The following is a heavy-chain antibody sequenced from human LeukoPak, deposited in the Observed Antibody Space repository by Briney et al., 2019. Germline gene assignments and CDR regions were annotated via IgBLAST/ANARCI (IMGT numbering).Heavy chain of an antibody. CDR1: GYIFDIYG. CDR2: INPNSGGT. CDR3: ARDLTQESGMDV. V-gene: IGHV1-2*02. Sequence: AAVKVSCKTSGYIFDIYGVSWLRQAPGQGLEWMGWINPNSGGTNYAQKFQGRVTMTRDTSISTAYMELSRLRSDDTAVYYCARDLTQESGMDVWGKGTTVTVSS. D-gene: IGHD3-3*01. J-gene: IGHJ6*03.